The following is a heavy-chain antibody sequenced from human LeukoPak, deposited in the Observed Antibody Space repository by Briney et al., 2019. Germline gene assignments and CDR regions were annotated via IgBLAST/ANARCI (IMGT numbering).Heavy chain of an antibody. J-gene: IGHJ4*02. D-gene: IGHD6-19*01. V-gene: IGHV3-9*01. CDR1: GFIFNYYA. Sequence: GGSLRLSCAGSGFIFNYYAMHWVRQPPGKGLEWVSGISWNSGSIDYADSVKGRFTISRDNAKNSLYLQMNSLRVEDTAFYYCAKDNRRHYTSGPNPDSLHWGQGALVTVSS. CDR2: ISWNSGSI. CDR3: AKDNRRHYTSGPNPDSLH.